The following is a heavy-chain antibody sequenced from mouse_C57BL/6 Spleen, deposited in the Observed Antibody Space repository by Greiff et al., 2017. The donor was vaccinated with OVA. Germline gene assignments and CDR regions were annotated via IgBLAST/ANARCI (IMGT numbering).Heavy chain of an antibody. CDR3: ARLGSSYWYFDV. D-gene: IGHD1-1*01. CDR1: GYTFTSYW. V-gene: IGHV1-64*01. J-gene: IGHJ1*03. CDR2: IHPNSGST. Sequence: QVQLQQPGAELVKPGASVKLSCKASGYTFTSYWMHWVKQRPGQGLEWIGMIHPNSGSTNYNEKFKSKATLTVDKSPSTAYMQLSSLTSEDSAVYYCARLGSSYWYFDVWGTGTTVTVSS.